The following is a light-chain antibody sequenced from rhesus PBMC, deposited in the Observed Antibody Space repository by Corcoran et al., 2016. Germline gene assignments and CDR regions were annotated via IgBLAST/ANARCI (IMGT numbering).Light chain of an antibody. Sequence: QPVLTQPSSASASLGDSVTLTCTLSSGYSNYVVDRHQQRPGKGPQFVMRVGTGGIVGSKGDGIPDRFSGSGSGLNRYLTIKNIQEEDESDYPCGTDHGTGSRFVYIFGAGTRLTVL. V-gene: IGLV9-84*01. CDR3: GTDHGTGSRFVYI. CDR1: SGYSNYV. CDR2: VGTGGIVG. J-gene: IGLJ1*01.